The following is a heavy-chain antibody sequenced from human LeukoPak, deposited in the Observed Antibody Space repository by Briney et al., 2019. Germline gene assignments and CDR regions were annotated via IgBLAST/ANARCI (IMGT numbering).Heavy chain of an antibody. J-gene: IGHJ3*02. V-gene: IGHV1-2*02. CDR3: ARLAVAGLDRDAFDI. Sequence: RASVKVSCKASGYTFTGYYMHWVRQAPGQGLEWMGWINPNSGGTNYAQKFQGRVTMTRDTSISTAYMELSRLRSDDTAVYYCARLAVAGLDRDAFDIWGQGTMVTVSS. D-gene: IGHD6-19*01. CDR2: INPNSGGT. CDR1: GYTFTGYY.